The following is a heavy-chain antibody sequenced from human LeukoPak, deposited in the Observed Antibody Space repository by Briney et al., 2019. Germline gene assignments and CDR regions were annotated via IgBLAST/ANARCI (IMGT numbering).Heavy chain of an antibody. CDR1: GGSINGFH. J-gene: IGHJ4*02. CDR3: ARVGDCGDDCYSHDY. D-gene: IGHD2-21*02. Sequence: KPSETLSLTCTVSGGSINGFHWGWVRQPPGKGLEYLGFISHTGNTNYSPSLKSRVTISIETSKNHFSLELRSVTAADTAVYFCARVGDCGDDCYSHDYWGQGTLVSVSS. CDR2: ISHTGNT. V-gene: IGHV4-59*08.